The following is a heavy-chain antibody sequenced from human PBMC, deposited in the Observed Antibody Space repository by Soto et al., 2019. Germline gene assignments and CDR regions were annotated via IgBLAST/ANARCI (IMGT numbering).Heavy chain of an antibody. D-gene: IGHD2-15*01. J-gene: IGHJ6*02. V-gene: IGHV1-69*13. CDR2: IIPIFGTA. Sequence: SVKLSCKASGVTFSSYSISWVRQSPGQGLEWMGGIIPIFGTANYAQKFQGRVTITADESTSTAYMELSSLRSEDTAVYYCASSHCSGGSCYYYYYGMDVWGQGTTVTVSS. CDR3: ASSHCSGGSCYYYYYGMDV. CDR1: GVTFSSYS.